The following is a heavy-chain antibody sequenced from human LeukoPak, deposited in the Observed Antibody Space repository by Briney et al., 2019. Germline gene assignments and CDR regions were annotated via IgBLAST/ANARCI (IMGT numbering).Heavy chain of an antibody. J-gene: IGHJ4*02. Sequence: SETLSLTCTVSGGSMSRYYWSWIRQPAGKGLEWIGRIYKSERTNYNPSLKSRVTMSVDTSKNQFSLKMSSVTAADTAVYYCARGRDYGDYADYWGQGTRVTVSS. D-gene: IGHD4-17*01. CDR2: IYKSERT. CDR1: GGSMSRYY. CDR3: ARGRDYGDYADY. V-gene: IGHV4-4*07.